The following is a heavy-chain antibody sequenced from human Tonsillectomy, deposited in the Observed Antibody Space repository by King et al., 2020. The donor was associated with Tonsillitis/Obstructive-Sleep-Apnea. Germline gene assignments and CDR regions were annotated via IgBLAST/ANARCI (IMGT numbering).Heavy chain of an antibody. CDR1: GFTFSDYA. Sequence: VQLVESGGGLVQPGGSLRLSCAASGFTFSDYAVSWVRQAPGRGLEWVSTISDSGGTRYYADSVKGRFTMSRDNSENTLYLQMNSLRAEDTAVYYCAKASVLYYYYYMDVWGKGTTVTVSS. V-gene: IGHV3-23*04. CDR3: AKASVLYYYYYMDV. J-gene: IGHJ6*03. CDR2: ISDSGGTR.